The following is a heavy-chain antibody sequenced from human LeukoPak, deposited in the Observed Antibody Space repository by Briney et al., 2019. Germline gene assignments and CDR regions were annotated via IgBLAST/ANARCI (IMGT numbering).Heavy chain of an antibody. V-gene: IGHV3-11*01. CDR2: ISNSGSST. J-gene: IGHJ3*02. D-gene: IGHD5-24*01. CDR1: GFTFRDYY. CDR3: ARAIYDGFDI. Sequence: GGSLRLSCAASGFTFRDYYMTWIRQAPGKGLEWVSYISNSGSSTYYADSVKGRVTISRDNAKHSLYLQMNSLRAEDTAVYYCARAIYDGFDIWGQGRMVTVSS.